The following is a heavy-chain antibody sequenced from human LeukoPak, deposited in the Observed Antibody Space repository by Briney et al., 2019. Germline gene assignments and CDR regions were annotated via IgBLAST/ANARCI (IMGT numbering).Heavy chain of an antibody. V-gene: IGHV4-34*01. J-gene: IGHJ5*02. CDR3: ARVVVMDWFDP. CDR1: GGSFSGYY. D-gene: IGHD3-22*01. CDR2: INHSGST. Sequence: SGTLSLTCAVYGGSFSGYYWSWIRQPPGKGLEWVGEINHSGSTNYNPSLKRRVTISVDTSKNQFSLKLSSVTAADTAVYYCARVVVMDWFDPWGQGTLVTVSS.